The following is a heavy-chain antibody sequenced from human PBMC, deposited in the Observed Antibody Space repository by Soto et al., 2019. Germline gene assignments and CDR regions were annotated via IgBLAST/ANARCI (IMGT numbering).Heavy chain of an antibody. CDR2: ISAYNGNT. CDR3: ARVYYYGSGSYYFDY. V-gene: IGHV1-18*01. CDR1: GYTFTSYG. J-gene: IGHJ4*02. D-gene: IGHD3-10*01. Sequence: GASVKVSCKASGYTFTSYGISWVRQAPGQGLEWMGWISAYNGNTNYAQKLQGRVTMTTDTSTSTAYMELRSLRSDDTAVYYCARVYYYGSGSYYFDYWGQGTLVTVSS.